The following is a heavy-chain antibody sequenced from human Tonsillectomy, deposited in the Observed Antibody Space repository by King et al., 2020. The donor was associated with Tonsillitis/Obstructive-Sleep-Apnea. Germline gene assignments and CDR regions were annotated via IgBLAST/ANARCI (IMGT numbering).Heavy chain of an antibody. Sequence: VQLVESGGGLVQPGGSLRLSCAASGFTFTSYAMSWVRQAPGKGLEWVSTISSSGGSIYYAGSVKGRFTISRDNSKNTLYLQMNSLRAQDTAIYYCAKSESSACPTPNDYWGQGTLVTVSS. J-gene: IGHJ4*02. D-gene: IGHD6-19*01. CDR2: ISSSGGSI. V-gene: IGHV3-23*04. CDR3: AKSESSACPTPNDY. CDR1: GFTFTSYA.